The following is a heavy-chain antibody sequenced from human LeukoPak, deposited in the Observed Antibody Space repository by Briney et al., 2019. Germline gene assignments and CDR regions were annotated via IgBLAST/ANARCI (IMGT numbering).Heavy chain of an antibody. CDR2: IYHTGST. CDR3: ARDISISWFYS. Sequence: SETLSLTCTVSGASISSDSNYWAWVRQPPGKGLQWIGSIYHTGSTFYNPSLMSRVSVSIDSSKNQFSLKLSSVTVADTALYYCARDISISWFYSWGREPWSASPQ. V-gene: IGHV4-39*07. D-gene: IGHD3-3*02. J-gene: IGHJ5*01. CDR1: GASISSDSNY.